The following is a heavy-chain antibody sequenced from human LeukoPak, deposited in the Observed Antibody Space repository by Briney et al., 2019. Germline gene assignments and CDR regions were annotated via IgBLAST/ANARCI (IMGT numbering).Heavy chain of an antibody. CDR3: AREVWDSSWRSYYHYMDD. Sequence: GGSLRPSWVASGFTASSNYMSWVRQAPGKGLEWVSVIYSGGSTYYADSVKGRFTIPRDNSKNTLYLQMNSLRDEDTAVYYCAREVWDSSWRSYYHYMDDWGKGTTVTVSS. V-gene: IGHV3-53*01. J-gene: IGHJ6*03. D-gene: IGHD6-13*01. CDR1: GFTASSNY. CDR2: IYSGGST.